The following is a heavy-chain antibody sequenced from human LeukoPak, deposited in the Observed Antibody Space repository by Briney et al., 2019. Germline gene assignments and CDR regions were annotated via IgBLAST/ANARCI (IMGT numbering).Heavy chain of an antibody. J-gene: IGHJ6*02. CDR3: ARDGSNWSNDYYHGVDV. D-gene: IGHD4-11*01. CDR2: IYYSGST. Sequence: SETLSLTCTVSGGSISSYYWSWIRQPPGKGLEWIGYIYYSGSTKYNPSLKSRVTISVDTSKNQFSLRLSSVTAADTAVYYCARDGSNWSNDYYHGVDVWGQGTAVTVSS. V-gene: IGHV4-59*01. CDR1: GGSISSYY.